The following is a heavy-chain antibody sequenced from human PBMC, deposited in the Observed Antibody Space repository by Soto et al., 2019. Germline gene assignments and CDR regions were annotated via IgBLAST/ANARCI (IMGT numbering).Heavy chain of an antibody. CDR3: ARGRVLEYYYYGMDV. D-gene: IGHD1-1*01. Sequence: SVEVSCKAPGGANGSYSICSVRQSPGQGLEWMGGIIPIFGTANYAQKFQGRVTITADESTSTAYMELSSLRSEDTAVYYCARGRVLEYYYYGMDVWGQGTTVTVSS. V-gene: IGHV1-69*01. CDR2: IIPIFGTA. CDR1: GGANGSYS. J-gene: IGHJ6*02.